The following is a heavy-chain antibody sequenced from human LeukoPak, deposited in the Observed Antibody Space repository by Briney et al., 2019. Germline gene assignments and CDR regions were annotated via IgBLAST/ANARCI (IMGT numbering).Heavy chain of an antibody. J-gene: IGHJ3*02. D-gene: IGHD1-26*01. Sequence: GESLKISCKGSGYSFTTYWIAWVRQMPGKGLEWMGIIYPGDSDTRYSPSFQGQVTISADKSISTAYLQWSSLKASDTAMYYCARGGRSYYAHSGAFDIWGQGTMVTVSS. CDR1: GYSFTTYW. V-gene: IGHV5-51*01. CDR2: IYPGDSDT. CDR3: ARGGRSYYAHSGAFDI.